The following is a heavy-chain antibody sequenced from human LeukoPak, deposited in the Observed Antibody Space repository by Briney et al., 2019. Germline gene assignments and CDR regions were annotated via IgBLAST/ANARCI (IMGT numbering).Heavy chain of an antibody. CDR1: GGSFSGYY. D-gene: IGHD4-17*01. V-gene: IGHV4-34*01. J-gene: IGHJ6*02. Sequence: SETLSLTCAVYGGSFSGYYWSWIRQPPGKGLEWIGEINHSGSTNYNPSLKSRVTISVDTSKNQFSLKLSSVTAADTAVYYCARGLITVTTSFYYYYYGMDVWGQGTTVTVSS. CDR3: ARGLITVTTSFYYYYYGMDV. CDR2: INHSGST.